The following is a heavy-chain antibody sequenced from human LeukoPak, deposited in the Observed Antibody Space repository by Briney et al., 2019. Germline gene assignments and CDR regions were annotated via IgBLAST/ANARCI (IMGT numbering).Heavy chain of an antibody. D-gene: IGHD3-3*01. J-gene: IGHJ4*02. V-gene: IGHV3-30*02. CDR3: AKDDVTTIFGVVPHSLFDY. CDR1: GIIFSNYG. Sequence: TGGSLRLSCAGSGIIFSNYGMHWVRQAPGKGLEWVAFIRYDGSNKYYADSVKGRFTISRDNSKNTLYLQMNSLRAEDTAVYYCAKDDVTTIFGVVPHSLFDYWGQGTLVTVSS. CDR2: IRYDGSNK.